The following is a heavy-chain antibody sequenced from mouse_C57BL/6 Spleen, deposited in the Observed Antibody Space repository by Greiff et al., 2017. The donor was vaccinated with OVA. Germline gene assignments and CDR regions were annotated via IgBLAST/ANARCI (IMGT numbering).Heavy chain of an antibody. J-gene: IGHJ4*01. Sequence: VQPQQPGAELVKPGASVKLSCKASGYTFTSYWMHWVKQRPGQGLEWIGMIHPNSGSTNYNEKFKSKATLTVDKSSSTAYMQLSSLTSEDSAVYYCARDGYPYAMDYWGQGTSVTVSS. V-gene: IGHV1-64*01. CDR3: ARDGYPYAMDY. CDR2: IHPNSGST. D-gene: IGHD2-3*01. CDR1: GYTFTSYW.